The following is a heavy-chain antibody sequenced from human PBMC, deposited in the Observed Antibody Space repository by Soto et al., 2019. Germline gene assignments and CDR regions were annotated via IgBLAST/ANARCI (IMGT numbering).Heavy chain of an antibody. J-gene: IGHJ6*02. Sequence: ESGGGLVQPGGSLRLSCAASGFTFSSYSMNWVRQAPGKGLEWVSYISSSSSTIYYADSVKGRFTISRDNAKNSLYLQMNSLRDEDTAVYYCARHLGYSSSAGGYYYYGMDVWGQGTTVTVSS. CDR2: ISSSSSTI. CDR3: ARHLGYSSSAGGYYYYGMDV. D-gene: IGHD6-6*01. CDR1: GFTFSSYS. V-gene: IGHV3-48*02.